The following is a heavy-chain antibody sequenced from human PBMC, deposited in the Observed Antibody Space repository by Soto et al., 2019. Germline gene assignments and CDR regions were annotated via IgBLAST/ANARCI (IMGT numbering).Heavy chain of an antibody. J-gene: IGHJ5*02. V-gene: IGHV4-61*01. CDR1: GGSVSSGSYY. Sequence: SETLSLTCTVCGGSVSSGSYYWSWIRQPPGKGLEWIGYIYYSGSTNYNPSLKSRVTISVDTSKNQFSLKLSSVTAADTAVYYCARDWKEQQLDAWGQGTLVTVSS. CDR3: ARDWKEQQLDA. CDR2: IYYSGST. D-gene: IGHD6-13*01.